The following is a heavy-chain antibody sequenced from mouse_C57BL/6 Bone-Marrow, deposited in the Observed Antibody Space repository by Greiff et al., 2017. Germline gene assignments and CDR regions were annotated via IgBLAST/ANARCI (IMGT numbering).Heavy chain of an antibody. CDR3: ARHYYGTTIV. D-gene: IGHD1-1*01. Sequence: EVQRVESGGDLVKPGGSLKLSCAASGFTFSSYGLSWVRQTPDKRLEWVATIRSGGSYTYYPDSVKGRFTISRDNAKNTLYLQMSSLKSEDTAMYYCARHYYGTTIVWGTGTTVTVSS. CDR1: GFTFSSYG. CDR2: IRSGGSYT. V-gene: IGHV5-6*01. J-gene: IGHJ1*03.